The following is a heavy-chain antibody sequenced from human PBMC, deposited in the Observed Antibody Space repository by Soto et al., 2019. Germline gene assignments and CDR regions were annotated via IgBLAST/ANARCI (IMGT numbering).Heavy chain of an antibody. Sequence: VQLVVSGGGLVKPGGSLRISCAASGFTFSDYYISWIRPAPGKGLEWVSYISSSGSIIYYADSVKGRFTISRDNAKNSLYLQMNSLRAEDTAVYYCALAGYDSNYYAVTPLSAGHFWGQGTLVTVSS. V-gene: IGHV3-11*01. CDR1: GFTFSDYY. CDR3: ALAGYDSNYYAVTPLSAGHF. J-gene: IGHJ4*02. D-gene: IGHD4-4*01. CDR2: ISSSGSII.